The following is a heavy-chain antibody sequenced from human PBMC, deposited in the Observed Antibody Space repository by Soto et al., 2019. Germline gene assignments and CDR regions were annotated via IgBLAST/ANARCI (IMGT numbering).Heavy chain of an antibody. CDR2: IYYSGST. Sequence: QVQLQESGPGLVKPSQTLSLTCTVSGGSISSGGYYWSWIRQHPGKGLEWIGYIYYSGSTYYNPSLKSRVTTSVDTSKNQFSLKLSSVTAADTAVYYCAAEPNDFWSGYIGADFDLWGRGTLVTVSS. CDR3: AAEPNDFWSGYIGADFDL. V-gene: IGHV4-31*03. D-gene: IGHD3-3*01. CDR1: GGSISSGGYY. J-gene: IGHJ2*01.